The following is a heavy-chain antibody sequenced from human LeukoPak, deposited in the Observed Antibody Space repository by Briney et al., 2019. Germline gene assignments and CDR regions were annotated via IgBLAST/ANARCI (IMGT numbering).Heavy chain of an antibody. CDR3: AKDDVVVGAPFDY. J-gene: IGHJ4*02. CDR2: ISGSGGST. V-gene: IGHV3-23*01. CDR1: GFTFSSYA. Sequence: GGSLRLSCAASGFTFSSYAMRWVRQAPGKGLEWVSAISGSGGSTYYADSVKGRFTISRDNSKNTLYLQMNSLRAEDTAVYYCAKDDVVVGAPFDYWGQGTLVTVSS. D-gene: IGHD1-26*01.